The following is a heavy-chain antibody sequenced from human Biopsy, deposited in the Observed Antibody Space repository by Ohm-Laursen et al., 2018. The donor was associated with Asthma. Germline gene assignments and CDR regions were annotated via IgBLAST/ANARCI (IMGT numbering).Heavy chain of an antibody. Sequence: ASVKVSCKASGYTFINFAIHWVRQAPGQRLEWMGWINPNSGDTKYAQRFQGRVTVTRDRSISTAYMELSRLRSDDTAVYYCARDRGYCSGGTCPSWFDPWGQGTLVIVSS. CDR2: INPNSGDT. CDR3: ARDRGYCSGGTCPSWFDP. J-gene: IGHJ5*02. V-gene: IGHV1-2*02. CDR1: GYTFINFA. D-gene: IGHD2-15*01.